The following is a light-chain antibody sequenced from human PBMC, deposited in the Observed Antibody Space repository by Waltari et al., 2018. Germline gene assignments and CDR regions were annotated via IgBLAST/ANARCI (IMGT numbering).Light chain of an antibody. Sequence: EIVLTQSPGTLSLSPGETATLSCRASQSIRLAWYQQKPGQAPNLLIHDASKRATGIPDRFSGSGSGTDFTLTISRLEPEDFAMYYCQQFDRSPPVTFGGGTKVEIK. CDR1: QSIR. J-gene: IGKJ4*01. CDR2: DAS. CDR3: QQFDRSPPVT. V-gene: IGKV3-20*01.